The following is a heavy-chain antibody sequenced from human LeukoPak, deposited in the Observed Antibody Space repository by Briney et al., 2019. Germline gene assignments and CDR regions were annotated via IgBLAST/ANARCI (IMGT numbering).Heavy chain of an antibody. J-gene: IGHJ4*02. D-gene: IGHD6-13*01. CDR2: ISGSGDST. CDR3: AKTRPLDSSSWSHGDY. V-gene: IGHV3-23*01. CDR1: GFTFSSYA. Sequence: PGGSLRLSCAASGFTFSSYAMSWVRQAPGKGLEWVSAISGSGDSTYYGDSVKGRFTISRDNSKNTLYLQMNSLRAEDTAVYYCAKTRPLDSSSWSHGDYWGQGTLVTLSS.